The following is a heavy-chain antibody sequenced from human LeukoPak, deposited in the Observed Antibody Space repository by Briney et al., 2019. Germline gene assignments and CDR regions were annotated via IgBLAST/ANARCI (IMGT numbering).Heavy chain of an antibody. Sequence: PSETLSLTCTVSGGSISSSSYYWGWIRQPPGKGLEWIGEINHSGSTNYNPSLKSRVTISVDTSKNQFSLKLSSVTAADTAVYYCARRYSSGFDAFDIWGQGTMVTVSS. D-gene: IGHD6-19*01. J-gene: IGHJ3*02. CDR3: ARRYSSGFDAFDI. V-gene: IGHV4-39*07. CDR2: INHSGST. CDR1: GGSISSSSYY.